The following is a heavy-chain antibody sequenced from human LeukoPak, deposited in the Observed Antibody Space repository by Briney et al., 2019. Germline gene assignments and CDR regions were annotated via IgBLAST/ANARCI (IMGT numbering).Heavy chain of an antibody. Sequence: GGSLRLSCAASGFTFSSHAMCWVRQAPGKGLEWVSSIDISGGRTYYADSVQGRFTISRDNSKNTLYLEMNSLRAEDTALYYCANEVRPNDYWGQGTLVTVSS. V-gene: IGHV3-23*01. D-gene: IGHD1-1*01. CDR1: GFTFSSHA. J-gene: IGHJ4*02. CDR2: IDISGGRT. CDR3: ANEVRPNDY.